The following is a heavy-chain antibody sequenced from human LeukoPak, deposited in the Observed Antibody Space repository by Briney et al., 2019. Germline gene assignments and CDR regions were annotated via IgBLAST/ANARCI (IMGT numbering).Heavy chain of an antibody. J-gene: IGHJ4*02. CDR2: IWYDGSNK. CDR1: GFTFSSYG. V-gene: IGHV3-33*01. Sequence: PGRSLRLSCAASGFTFSSYGMHWVRQAPGKGLEWVAVIWYDGSNKYYADSVQGRFTISRDNSNNTLYLQMNSLRAEDTAVYYCAREISSGWYDFDYWGQGTLVTVSS. CDR3: AREISSGWYDFDY. D-gene: IGHD6-19*01.